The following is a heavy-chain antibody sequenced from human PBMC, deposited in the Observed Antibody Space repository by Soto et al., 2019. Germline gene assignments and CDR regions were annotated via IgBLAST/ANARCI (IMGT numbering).Heavy chain of an antibody. V-gene: IGHV3-30*19. CDR2: ISHDASRQ. J-gene: IGHJ4*02. CDR1: GFSFSNYA. D-gene: IGHD3-16*02. CDR3: ALWPITFGGVSVLEG. Sequence: VGSLSLSCGASGFSFSNYAMNWVRQAPGKGLEWVASISHDASRQSYADSVKGRFTISRDNAKNSLYLQMNSLRAEDTALYYCALWPITFGGVSVLEGWGQGTLVTV.